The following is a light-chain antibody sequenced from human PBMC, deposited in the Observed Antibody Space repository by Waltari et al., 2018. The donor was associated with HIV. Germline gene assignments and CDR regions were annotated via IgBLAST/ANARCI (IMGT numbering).Light chain of an antibody. J-gene: IGKJ3*01. CDR3: QQYGGSPGFT. V-gene: IGKV3-20*01. CDR2: GAS. CDR1: QSVSSSY. Sequence: IVLTQSPGTLSLSPGERATLPCRASQSVSSSYLAWYQQKPGQAPRLLIYGASSRATGIPDRFSGSGSGTDFTLTISRLEPEDFAVYYCQQYGGSPGFTFGPGTKVDIK.